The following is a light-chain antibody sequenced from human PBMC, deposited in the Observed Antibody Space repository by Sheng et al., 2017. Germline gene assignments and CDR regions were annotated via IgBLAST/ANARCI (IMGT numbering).Light chain of an antibody. CDR3: QQFLSYPIT. CDR2: AAS. J-gene: IGKJ5*01. CDR1: QDISIY. V-gene: IGKV1-27*01. Sequence: DIQMTQSPSSLSASVGDRVTITCRASQDISIYLAWFQQKPGTIPKLLISAASALQSGVPSRFSGGGSGTDFTLTIASLQPEDFASYSCQQFLSYPITFGQGTRLEIK.